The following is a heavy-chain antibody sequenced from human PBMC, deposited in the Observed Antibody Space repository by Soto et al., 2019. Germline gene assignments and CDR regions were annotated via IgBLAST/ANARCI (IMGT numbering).Heavy chain of an antibody. V-gene: IGHV3-11*01. D-gene: IGHD3-10*01. CDR1: GFSFSDYY. J-gene: IGHJ4*02. CDR3: ASDPYYYASEL. Sequence: QVQLVESGGGLVEPGGSLRLSCAASGFSFSDYYMTWIRQAPGKGLEWVSKSSGSGTTIYYADSVQGRFTVSRDNAKNSLYLQMNSLRAEVTAVYYCASDPYYYASELWGQGTLVTVSS. CDR2: SSGSGTTI.